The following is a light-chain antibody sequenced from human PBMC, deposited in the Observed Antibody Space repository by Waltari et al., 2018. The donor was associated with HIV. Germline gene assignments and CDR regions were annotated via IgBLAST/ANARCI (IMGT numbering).Light chain of an antibody. J-gene: IGLJ1*01. V-gene: IGLV2-23*01. Sequence: SALTQPASVSGSPGQSITISCTGTSSDVGSYYLVSWYQQFPGKAPKLMIYEGTKRPSGVSNRFSGSKSGNTASLTISGLQAEDEADYYCCSYAGSSTFVFGTGTMVTVL. CDR1: SSDVGSYYL. CDR3: CSYAGSSTFV. CDR2: EGT.